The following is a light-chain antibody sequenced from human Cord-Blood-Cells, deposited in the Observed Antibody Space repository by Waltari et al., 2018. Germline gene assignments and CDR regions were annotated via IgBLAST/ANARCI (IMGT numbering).Light chain of an antibody. J-gene: IGKJ1*01. CDR2: YAS. Sequence: DIQMTQSPSTLSASVGDRVTITCLASQSISSWLAWYQQKPGKAPKLLIYYASSLESGVPSRFSGSGSGTEFTLTISSLQPDDFATYYCQQYNSYSTFGQGTKVEIK. CDR1: QSISSW. CDR3: QQYNSYST. V-gene: IGKV1-5*01.